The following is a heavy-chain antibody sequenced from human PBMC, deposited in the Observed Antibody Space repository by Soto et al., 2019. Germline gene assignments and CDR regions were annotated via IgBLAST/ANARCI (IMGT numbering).Heavy chain of an antibody. V-gene: IGHV3-7*01. CDR3: AREKRANGYFDY. CDR1: GFTFSAYW. Sequence: EVQLVESGGGLVQTGGSLRLSCAASGFTFSAYWMSWVRQAPGKGLEWVANIKQDGNEKYYVDSVNGRFIISRDDAKNSLFLLLNSLRVEDTAVYYCAREKRANGYFDYWGQGTLVTVSS. D-gene: IGHD6-25*01. CDR2: IKQDGNEK. J-gene: IGHJ4*02.